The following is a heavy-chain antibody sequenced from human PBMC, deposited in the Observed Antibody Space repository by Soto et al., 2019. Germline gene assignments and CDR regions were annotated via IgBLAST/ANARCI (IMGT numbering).Heavy chain of an antibody. V-gene: IGHV1-46*03. CDR2: INPSGGST. D-gene: IGHD3-22*01. CDR3: TRDTRIRDYYDSSGYPDAFDI. Sequence: QVQLVQSGAEVKKPGASVKVSCKASGYTFTSYYMHWVRQAPGQGLEWMGIINPSGGSTSYAQKCQGRVTMTRDTSTSTVYMELSSLRSEDTAVYYCTRDTRIRDYYDSSGYPDAFDIWGQGTIVTVSS. J-gene: IGHJ3*02. CDR1: GYTFTSYY.